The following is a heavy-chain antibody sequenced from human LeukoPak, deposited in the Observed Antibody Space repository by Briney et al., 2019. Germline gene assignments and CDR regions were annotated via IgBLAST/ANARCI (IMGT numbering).Heavy chain of an antibody. Sequence: GGSLRLSCAASGFTCSDGWMSWVRQAPGKGLEWVSIISDSGANTYYADSVRGRFTISRDNSKNTLYLQMNSLRAEDTAVYYCAKGGEQVTWNFQNWGQGTLVTVSS. CDR1: GFTCSDGW. CDR2: ISDSGANT. D-gene: IGHD1/OR15-1a*01. J-gene: IGHJ1*01. CDR3: AKGGEQVTWNFQN. V-gene: IGHV3-23*01.